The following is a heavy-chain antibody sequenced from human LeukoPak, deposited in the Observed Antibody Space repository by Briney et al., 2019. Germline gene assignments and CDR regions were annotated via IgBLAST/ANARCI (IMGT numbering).Heavy chain of an antibody. CDR1: GFTFGDHY. Sequence: PGGSLRLSCAASGFTFGDHYMDWVRQAPGKRLEWVGRTRNKANSYTTEYAASVKGRFTISRDDSKNSLYLQMNSLKTEDTAVYYCAREATYGDYVHYWGQGTLVTVSS. J-gene: IGHJ4*02. CDR3: AREATYGDYVHY. CDR2: TRNKANSYTT. V-gene: IGHV3-72*01. D-gene: IGHD4-17*01.